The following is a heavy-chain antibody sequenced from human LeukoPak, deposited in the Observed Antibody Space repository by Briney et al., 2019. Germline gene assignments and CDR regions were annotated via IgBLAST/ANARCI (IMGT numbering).Heavy chain of an antibody. CDR2: ISGSGGNT. V-gene: IGHV3-23*01. J-gene: IGHJ3*02. D-gene: IGHD3-10*01. CDR1: GFTFSTYA. Sequence: GGSLRLSCAASGFTFSTYAMSWVRQAPGKGLEWVSAISGSGGNTYYADSVKGRFTISRDNSKNTLYLQMNSLRAEDTAVYYCARDYDGSGSYYNVDDAFDIWGQGTMVTVSS. CDR3: ARDYDGSGSYYNVDDAFDI.